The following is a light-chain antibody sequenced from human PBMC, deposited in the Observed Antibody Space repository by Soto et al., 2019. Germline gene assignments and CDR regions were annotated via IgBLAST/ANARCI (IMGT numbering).Light chain of an antibody. CDR2: GAS. Sequence: IVRTRSQSTLPVLPGERATLSCRASQSVRGNLAWYQQKPGQSPRLLIFGASTRATGVPDRFSGSRSGAEFILTISSLQSEDFAIYYCQHYDDWPRTFGLGTKVEVK. J-gene: IGKJ1*01. V-gene: IGKV3-15*01. CDR1: QSVRGN. CDR3: QHYDDWPRT.